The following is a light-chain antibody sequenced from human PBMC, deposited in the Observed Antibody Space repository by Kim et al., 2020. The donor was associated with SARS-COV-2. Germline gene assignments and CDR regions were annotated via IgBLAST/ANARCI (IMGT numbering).Light chain of an antibody. V-gene: IGLV3-1*01. J-gene: IGLJ2*01. Sequence: SYELTQPPSVSVSPGQTASITCSGDRLGHKYVCWYRHKPGQSPEVVIYQDTQRPSGIPERFSGSNSGNTATLTISGTQDVDEADYYCQVWESTTTVFGGG. CDR2: QDT. CDR3: QVWESTTTV. CDR1: RLGHKY.